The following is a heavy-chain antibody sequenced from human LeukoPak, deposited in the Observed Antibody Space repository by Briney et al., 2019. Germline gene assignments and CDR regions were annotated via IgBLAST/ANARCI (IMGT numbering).Heavy chain of an antibody. CDR1: GFIFTSYA. D-gene: IGHD3-16*01. V-gene: IGHV3-23*01. CDR3: AKGARLRLGEDFDY. CDR2: ISGGGATT. Sequence: GGSLRLSCAASGFIFTSYAMSWVRHTPGKGLEWVSGISGGGATTYYADSVKGRLTISRDNSKNTVYLQMNSLRAEDTAVYSCAKGARLRLGEDFDYWGQGTLVTVSS. J-gene: IGHJ4*02.